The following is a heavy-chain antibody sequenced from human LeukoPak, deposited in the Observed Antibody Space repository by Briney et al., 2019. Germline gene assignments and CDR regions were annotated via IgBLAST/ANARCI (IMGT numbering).Heavy chain of an antibody. CDR1: GFTFSSYG. V-gene: IGHV3-30*03. CDR3: ASPPYYYGSGSFDY. CDR2: ISYDGSNK. D-gene: IGHD3-10*01. J-gene: IGHJ4*02. Sequence: PGGSLRLSCAASGFTFSSYGMHWVRQAPGKGLEWVAVISYDGSNKYYADSVKGRFTISRDNSKNTLYLQMNSLRAEDTAVYYCASPPYYYGSGSFDYWGQGTLVTVSS.